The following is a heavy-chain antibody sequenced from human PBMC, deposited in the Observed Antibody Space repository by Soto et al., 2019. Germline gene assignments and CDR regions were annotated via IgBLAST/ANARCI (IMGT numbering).Heavy chain of an antibody. D-gene: IGHD2-21*01. CDR2: IYYSGST. CDR3: ERDPGWVIGAFDI. CDR1: GGSISSYY. J-gene: IGHJ3*02. V-gene: IGHV4-59*01. Sequence: SETLSLTCTVSGGSISSYYWSWIRQPPGKGLEWIGYIYYSGSTNYNPSLKSRVTISVDTSKNQFSLKLSSVTAADTAVYYCERDPGWVIGAFDIWGQGTMVTVSS.